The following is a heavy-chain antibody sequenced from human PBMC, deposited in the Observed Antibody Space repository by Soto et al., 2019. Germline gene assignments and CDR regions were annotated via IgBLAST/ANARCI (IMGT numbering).Heavy chain of an antibody. D-gene: IGHD4-4*01. Sequence: QVELVQSGPEVKKPGASVKVSCQASGYTFSSHGVSWVRQAPGQGLEWIGWISAYNGNTNFAQKFQGRVTMTTDTSTSTAYMELRSLRSDDTAVYYCAREYDYSNHRYYSGMDVWGQGTTVTVSS. J-gene: IGHJ6*02. CDR2: ISAYNGNT. CDR3: AREYDYSNHRYYSGMDV. V-gene: IGHV1-18*01. CDR1: GYTFSSHG.